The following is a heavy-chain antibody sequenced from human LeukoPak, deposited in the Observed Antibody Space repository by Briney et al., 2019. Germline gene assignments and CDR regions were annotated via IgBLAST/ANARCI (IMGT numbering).Heavy chain of an antibody. CDR1: GGSISSSSYY. J-gene: IGHJ4*02. CDR2: TYYSGST. V-gene: IGHV4-39*01. D-gene: IGHD6-13*01. Sequence: SETLSLTCTVSGGSISSSSYYWGRIRQPPGKGLEWIGSTYYSGSTYYNPSLKSRVTISVDTSKNQFSLKLSSVTAADTAVYYCATGDASSRPYYFDYWGQGTLVTVSS. CDR3: ATGDASSRPYYFDY.